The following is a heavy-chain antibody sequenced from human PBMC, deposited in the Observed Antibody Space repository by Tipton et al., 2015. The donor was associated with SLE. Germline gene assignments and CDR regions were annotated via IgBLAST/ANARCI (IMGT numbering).Heavy chain of an antibody. D-gene: IGHD2/OR15-2a*01. CDR3: AREPIKVLRDYMDV. CDR2: IYTSEST. V-gene: IGHV4-61*09. J-gene: IGHJ6*03. Sequence: TLSLTCTVSGDSINSGTYYWSWIRQPAGKGLEWIGNIYTSESTNYNPSLKSRVTISVDTSKNQFSLKLSSVTAADTAVYYCAREPIKVLRDYMDVWGKGTTVTVSS. CDR1: GDSINSGTYY.